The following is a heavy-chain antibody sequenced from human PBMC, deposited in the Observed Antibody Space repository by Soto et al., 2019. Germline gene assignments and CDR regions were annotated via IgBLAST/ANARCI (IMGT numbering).Heavy chain of an antibody. CDR3: ARVYDFWSGLNWSDP. Sequence: NPSETLSLTCTVSGGSISSYYWSWIRQPPGKGLEWIGYIYFTGSTNYNPSLKSRVTISVDTSKNQFSLKLSSVTAADTAVYYCARVYDFWSGLNWSDPWGQGTLVTVSS. V-gene: IGHV4-59*01. CDR1: GGSISSYY. CDR2: IYFTGST. J-gene: IGHJ5*02. D-gene: IGHD3-3*01.